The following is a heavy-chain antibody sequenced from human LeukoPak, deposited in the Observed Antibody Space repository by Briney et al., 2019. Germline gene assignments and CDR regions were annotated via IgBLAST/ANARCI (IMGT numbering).Heavy chain of an antibody. CDR1: GGSISSGSYY. J-gene: IGHJ4*02. D-gene: IGHD4-11*01. Sequence: SQTLSLTYTVAGGSISSGSYYWSWIRLPAGKGLEWIGYVCYSGSTNYNPSLKSRVTISVHTSKNQFSLKLSSVTAADTAVYYCARFSGQGNYGLHWTSDYWGQGTLVTVSS. CDR3: ARFSGQGNYGLHWTSDY. V-gene: IGHV4-61*10. CDR2: VCYSGST.